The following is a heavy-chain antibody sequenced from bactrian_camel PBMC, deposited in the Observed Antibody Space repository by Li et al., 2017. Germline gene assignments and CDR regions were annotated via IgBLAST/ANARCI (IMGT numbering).Heavy chain of an antibody. CDR1: GFTFSSYY. V-gene: IGHV3-2*01. D-gene: IGHD2*01. Sequence: VQLVESGGGLVQPGGSLRLSCAASGFTFSSYYMTWVRQAPGKGLEWVSSIYSDGSRTYYADSVKGRFTISRDNEPRLYLQMNGLKPEDTAKYYCAADPRCSGTFDSFRVFGYWGQGTQVTVS. CDR3: AADPRCSGTFDSFRVFGY. CDR2: IYSDGSRT. J-gene: IGHJ6*01.